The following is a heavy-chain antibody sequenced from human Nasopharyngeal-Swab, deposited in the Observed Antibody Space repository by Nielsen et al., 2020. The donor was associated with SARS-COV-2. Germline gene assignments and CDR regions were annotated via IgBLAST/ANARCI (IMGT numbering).Heavy chain of an antibody. CDR3: AEDMSSGWPWAYYYGMDV. V-gene: IGHV3-9*01. CDR2: ISWNSGSI. Sequence: GGSLRLSCAASGFTFDDYAMHWVRQAPGKGLEWVSGISWNSGSIGYADSVKGRFTISRDNAKNSLYLQMNSLRAEDTALYYCAEDMSSGWPWAYYYGMDVWGQGTTVTVSS. J-gene: IGHJ6*02. CDR1: GFTFDDYA. D-gene: IGHD6-19*01.